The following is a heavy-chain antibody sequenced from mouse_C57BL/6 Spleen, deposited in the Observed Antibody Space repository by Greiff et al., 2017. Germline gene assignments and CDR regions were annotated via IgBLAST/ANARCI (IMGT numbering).Heavy chain of an antibody. CDR3: AKVAYYSDCESAMDY. CDR2: IHPNSGST. J-gene: IGHJ4*01. Sequence: VQLQQPGAELVKPGASVKLSCKASGYTFTSYWMHWVKQRPGQGLEWIGMIHPNSGSTNYNEKFKGKATLTVDKSSSTAYIELRSLTSEDTAVYYYAKVAYYSDCESAMDYWGQGTSVTVSS. D-gene: IGHD2-12*01. CDR1: GYTFTSYW. V-gene: IGHV1-64*01.